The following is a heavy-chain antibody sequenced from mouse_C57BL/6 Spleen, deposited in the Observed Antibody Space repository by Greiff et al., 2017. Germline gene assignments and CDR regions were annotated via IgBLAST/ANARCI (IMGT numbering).Heavy chain of an antibody. CDR3: ARNRGYSNYDAMDY. J-gene: IGHJ4*01. Sequence: VKLVESGPGLVQPSQSLSITCTVSGFSLTSYGVHWVRQSPGKGLEWLGVIWSGGSTDYNAAFISRLSIRKDNSKSQVFFKMNSLQADDTAIYYCARNRGYSNYDAMDYWGQGTSVTVSS. CDR2: IWSGGST. V-gene: IGHV2-2*01. D-gene: IGHD2-5*01. CDR1: GFSLTSYG.